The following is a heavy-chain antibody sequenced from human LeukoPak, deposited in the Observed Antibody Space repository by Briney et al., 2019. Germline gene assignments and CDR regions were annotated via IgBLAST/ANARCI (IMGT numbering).Heavy chain of an antibody. CDR3: ARDGGYSYGDLDY. CDR1: GYTFTSYD. J-gene: IGHJ4*02. V-gene: IGHV1-8*03. CDR2: MNPNSGNT. D-gene: IGHD5-18*01. Sequence: GASVKVSCKASGYTFTSYDINWVRQATGQGLGWMGWMNPNSGNTGYAQKFQGRVTITRNTSISTAYMELSSLRSEDTAVYYCARDGGYSYGDLDYWGQGTLVTVSS.